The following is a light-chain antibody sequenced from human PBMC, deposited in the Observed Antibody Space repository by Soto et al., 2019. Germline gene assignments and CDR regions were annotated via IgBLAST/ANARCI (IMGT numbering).Light chain of an antibody. J-gene: IGKJ2*01. CDR1: PSIGSY. V-gene: IGKV1-39*01. Sequence: QLTQSPSLLSASVGDRVTITCRASPSIGSYLKWYQHKPGEAPRLLIFAADTLKSGFPSRFTGSGFNKEFSLSITSLQPDDFATYYCQQNYDVPYTFGQGTRVEIK. CDR2: AAD. CDR3: QQNYDVPYT.